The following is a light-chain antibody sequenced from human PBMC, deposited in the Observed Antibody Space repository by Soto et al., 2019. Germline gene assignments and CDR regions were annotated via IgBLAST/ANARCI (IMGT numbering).Light chain of an antibody. Sequence: QSVLTQPPSASGTPGQRVTIYCSGSSSDVGGYNYVSWYQEQPGKAPKLMIYDVSKRPSGVPDRFSGSKSGNTASLTISGLQAEDEADYYCCSYAGSYSYVFGTGTKVTVL. V-gene: IGLV2-11*01. CDR1: SSDVGGYNY. CDR2: DVS. CDR3: CSYAGSYSYV. J-gene: IGLJ1*01.